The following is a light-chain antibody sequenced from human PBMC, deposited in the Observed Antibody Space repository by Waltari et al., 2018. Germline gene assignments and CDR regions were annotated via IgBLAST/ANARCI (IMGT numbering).Light chain of an antibody. CDR1: SRDVGGYKY. Sequence: QSALTQPPSASGSPGQSVTISCTGTSRDVGGYKYVSRYQQHPGKVPKLMIYEVSKRPPGGPDRFSGSKAGNTASLTVSGLQAEDEADYYCSSYAGSIYVFGTGTKVTVL. CDR2: EVS. V-gene: IGLV2-8*01. J-gene: IGLJ1*01. CDR3: SSYAGSIYV.